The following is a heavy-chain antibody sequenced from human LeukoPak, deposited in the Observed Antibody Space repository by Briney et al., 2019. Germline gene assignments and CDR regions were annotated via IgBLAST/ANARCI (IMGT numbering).Heavy chain of an antibody. CDR3: ARGGGYCSGTSCYRNFDS. V-gene: IGHV3-64*01. CDR2: ITSNGDGT. CDR1: GFTFSSYA. D-gene: IGHD2-2*01. Sequence: PGGSLRLSCTASGFTFSSYALYWVRQAPGKGLEYVAGITSNGDGTDHANSVKGRFTISRDNSKNTVYLQMGSLRTEDMAVYYCARGGGYCSGTSCYRNFDSWGQGTLVTVSS. J-gene: IGHJ4*02.